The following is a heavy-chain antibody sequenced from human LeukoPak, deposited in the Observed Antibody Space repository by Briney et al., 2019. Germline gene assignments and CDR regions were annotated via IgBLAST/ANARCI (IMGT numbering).Heavy chain of an antibody. V-gene: IGHV3-23*01. CDR2: ISGSGGST. D-gene: IGHD6-19*01. CDR3: AKDLRSKSPRRLVPYGMDV. CDR1: GFTFSSYA. J-gene: IGHJ6*02. Sequence: PGGSLRLSCAASGFTFSSYAMSWVRQAPGKGLEWVSAISGSGGSTYYADSVKGRFTISRDNSKNTLYLQMNSLRAEDTAVYYCAKDLRSKSPRRLVPYGMDVWGQGTTVTVSS.